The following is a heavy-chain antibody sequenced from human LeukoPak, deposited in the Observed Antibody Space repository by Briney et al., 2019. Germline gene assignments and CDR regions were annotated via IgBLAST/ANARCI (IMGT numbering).Heavy chain of an antibody. CDR2: ISGSGGST. J-gene: IGHJ4*02. Sequence: GKSLRLSCAASGFTFSSYDMHWVRQAPGKGLEWVSAISGSGGSTYYADSVKGRFTISRDNSKNTLYLQMNSLRAEDTAVYYCAKDSRITMVRGVKDYDYWGQGTLVTVSS. CDR1: GFTFSSYD. D-gene: IGHD3-10*01. V-gene: IGHV3-23*01. CDR3: AKDSRITMVRGVKDYDY.